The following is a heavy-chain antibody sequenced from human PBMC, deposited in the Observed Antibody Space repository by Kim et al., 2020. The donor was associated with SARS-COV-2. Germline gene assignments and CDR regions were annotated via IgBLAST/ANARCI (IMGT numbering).Heavy chain of an antibody. CDR1: GGSISSYY. J-gene: IGHJ6*02. D-gene: IGHD5-18*01. CDR2: IYYSGST. Sequence: SETLSLTCTVSGGSISSYYWSWIRQPPGKGLEWIGYIYYSGSTNYNPSLKSRVTISVDTSKNQFSLKLSSVTAADTAVYYCARHRGYSYGSLNAYGMDVWGQGTTVTVSS. V-gene: IGHV4-59*08. CDR3: ARHRGYSYGSLNAYGMDV.